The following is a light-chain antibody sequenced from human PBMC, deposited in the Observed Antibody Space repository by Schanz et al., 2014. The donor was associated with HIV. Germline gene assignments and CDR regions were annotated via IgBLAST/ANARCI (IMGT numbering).Light chain of an antibody. V-gene: IGKV3D-15*02. CDR3: QQYGSSPGFT. Sequence: EVVMTQSPATLSVSPGERATLSCRASQSVNSNLAWYQQKPGQAPRLLIYGASRRATGVPDRFSGSGSGTDFTLTISSLQSEDFAVYYCQQYGSSPGFTFGPGTKVDIK. J-gene: IGKJ3*01. CDR2: GAS. CDR1: QSVNSN.